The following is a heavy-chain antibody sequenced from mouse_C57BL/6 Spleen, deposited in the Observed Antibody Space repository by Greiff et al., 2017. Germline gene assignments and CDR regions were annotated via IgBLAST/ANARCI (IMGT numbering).Heavy chain of an antibody. CDR2: ISNLAYSI. V-gene: IGHV5-15*01. Sequence: DVKLQESGGGLVQPGGSLKLSCAASGFTFSDYGMAWVRQAPRKGPEWVAFISNLAYSIYYADTVTGRFTISRENAKNTLYLEMSSLRSEDTAMYYCARQGNWNEGFAYWGQGTLVTVSA. D-gene: IGHD4-1*01. CDR3: ARQGNWNEGFAY. CDR1: GFTFSDYG. J-gene: IGHJ3*01.